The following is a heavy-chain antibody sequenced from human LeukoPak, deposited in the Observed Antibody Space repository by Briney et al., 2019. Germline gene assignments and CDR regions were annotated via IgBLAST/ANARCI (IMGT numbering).Heavy chain of an antibody. CDR3: ARRGYSYGRGSFGY. CDR2: INYSEST. D-gene: IGHD5-18*01. Sequence: SETLSLTCTVSGVSISSSSYYWSWIRQPPGKGPEWIGEINYSESTNYNPSLKSRVTLSVDTSKHQFSLKLSSVTAADTAVYYCARRGYSYGRGSFGYWGQGTLVTVSS. J-gene: IGHJ4*02. V-gene: IGHV4-39*07. CDR1: GVSISSSSYY.